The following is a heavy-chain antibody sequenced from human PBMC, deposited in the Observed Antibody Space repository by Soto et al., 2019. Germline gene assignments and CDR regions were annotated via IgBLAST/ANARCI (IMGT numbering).Heavy chain of an antibody. CDR2: LFWDDDK. CDR3: AHSKTSGMRYYFDY. V-gene: IGHV2-5*02. Sequence: QITLKESGPTLVKPTQTLTLTCTFSGFSLSTTRVGVGWIRQPPGEALEWLALLFWDDDKLYSPSLKRRLTIXHXTSXNQVVLTLANMDPVDTATYYCAHSKTSGMRYYFDYWGQGTLVTVSS. J-gene: IGHJ4*02. CDR1: GFSLSTTRVG.